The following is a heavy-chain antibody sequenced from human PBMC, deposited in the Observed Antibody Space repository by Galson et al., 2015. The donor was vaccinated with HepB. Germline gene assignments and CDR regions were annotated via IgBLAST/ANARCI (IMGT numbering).Heavy chain of an antibody. V-gene: IGHV1-2*06. D-gene: IGHD6-19*01. Sequence: SVKVSCKASGYTFTGYFMHWVRQAPGQGLEWMGRINPNTGDTHYAQNVQGRVTMTRDTSISTAYMDLTGLRSVDTAVYCCAREYSSDWYVVEYWGQGTLVTVSS. CDR2: INPNTGDT. J-gene: IGHJ4*02. CDR1: GYTFTGYF. CDR3: AREYSSDWYVVEY.